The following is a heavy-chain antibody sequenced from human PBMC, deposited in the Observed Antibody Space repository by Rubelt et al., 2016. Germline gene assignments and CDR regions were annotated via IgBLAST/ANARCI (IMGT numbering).Heavy chain of an antibody. V-gene: IGHV3-23*01. CDR1: GLTFSIYA. CDR3: ARSAESLPSDF. J-gene: IGHJ4*02. CDR2: ISGTSGIT. Sequence: GGSLRLSCAASGLTFSIYAMSWVRQAPGKGLEWVSEISGTSGITYYADSVKGRFTISRDNSKNTLYLQVNSLRAEDTAVYFCARSAESLPSDFWGPGTLVTVSS.